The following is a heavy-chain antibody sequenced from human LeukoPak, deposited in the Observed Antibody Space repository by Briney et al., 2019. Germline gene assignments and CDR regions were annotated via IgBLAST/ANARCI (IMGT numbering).Heavy chain of an antibody. CDR3: ARDRTVRRGARRESPFY. CDR2: INWNGGST. CDR1: GFTLDDYG. D-gene: IGHD4-17*01. J-gene: IGHJ4*02. Sequence: PGGSLRLSCAASGFTLDDYGMGWGRQARGKGVEWVSGINWNGGSTVYADSVKGPFTISRDNAKTSLYLQMNSLRAEDTALYYCARDRTVRRGARRESPFYWGQGTLVTVSS. V-gene: IGHV3-20*04.